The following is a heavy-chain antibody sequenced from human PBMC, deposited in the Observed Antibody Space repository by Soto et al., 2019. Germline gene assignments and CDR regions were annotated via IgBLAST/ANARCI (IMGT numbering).Heavy chain of an antibody. CDR1: GFSFSSYA. CDR2: LSYDGKSD. CDR3: AKDLMVRGLRVEV. Sequence: QLQLLESGGDVVQPGRSLRLSCVGSGFSFSSYAMHWVRQAPGKGLEWVAFLSYDGKSDYYTDSVKGRFIISRDNSKSTLYLQMNNLRLEDTAVYYCAKDLMVRGLRVEVWDQGTSVTVSS. J-gene: IGHJ6*02. V-gene: IGHV3-30*04. D-gene: IGHD3-10*01.